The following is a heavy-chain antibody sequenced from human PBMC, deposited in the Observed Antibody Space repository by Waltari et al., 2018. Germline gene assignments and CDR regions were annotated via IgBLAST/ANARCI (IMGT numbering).Heavy chain of an antibody. J-gene: IGHJ1*01. CDR3: ARATRAVAGMYFQH. CDR1: GYSISSGYY. CDR2: IYHSGST. V-gene: IGHV4-38-2*01. D-gene: IGHD6-19*01. Sequence: QVQLQESGPGLVKPSETLSLTCAVSGYSISSGYYWGWIRQPPGKGLEWIGSIYHSGSTYYSPSRKRRVTISVDTSKNQFSLKLSSVTAADTAVYYCARATRAVAGMYFQHWGQGTLVTVSS.